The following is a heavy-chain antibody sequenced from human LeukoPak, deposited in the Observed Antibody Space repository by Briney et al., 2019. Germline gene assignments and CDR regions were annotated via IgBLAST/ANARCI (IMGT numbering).Heavy chain of an antibody. J-gene: IGHJ4*02. V-gene: IGHV3-7*01. CDR1: GFTFSSYW. Sequence: GFLRLSCAASGFTFSSYWMSWVRPAPGKGLEWVANIKQDGSEKYYVDSVKGRFTISRDNAKNSLYLQMNSLRAEDTAVYYCASPYYYDSSGYYPPHYWGQGTLVTVSS. D-gene: IGHD3-22*01. CDR3: ASPYYYDSSGYYPPHY. CDR2: IKQDGSEK.